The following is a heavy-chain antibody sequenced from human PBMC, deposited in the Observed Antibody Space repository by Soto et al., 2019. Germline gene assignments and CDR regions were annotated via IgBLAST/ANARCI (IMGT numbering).Heavy chain of an antibody. CDR2: ISVSGGST. J-gene: IGHJ4*02. CDR3: AKGMHDYDSSGYRLSDF. V-gene: IGHV3-23*01. Sequence: LRLSCAASGFTFRNYAMNWGRQAPGKGLEWVSGISVSGGSTYYADSVKGRFTVSRDNSKNTVFLQMNSRRAEDTAVYFCAKGMHDYDSSGYRLSDFWGQVTLVIVSS. D-gene: IGHD3-22*01. CDR1: GFTFRNYA.